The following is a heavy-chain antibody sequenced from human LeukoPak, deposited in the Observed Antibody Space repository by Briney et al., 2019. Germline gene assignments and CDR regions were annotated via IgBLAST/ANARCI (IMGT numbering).Heavy chain of an antibody. CDR2: IKQDGSEK. CDR1: GFTFSSYW. CDR3: ARVGDIVVVPAAIGYMDV. D-gene: IGHD2-2*02. V-gene: IGHV3-7*01. J-gene: IGHJ6*03. Sequence: GGSLRLSCAASGFTFSSYWMSWVRQAPGKGLEWVANIKQDGSEKCYVDSVKGRFTISRDNAKNSLYLQMNSLRAEDTAVYYCARVGDIVVVPAAIGYMDVWGKGTTVTVSS.